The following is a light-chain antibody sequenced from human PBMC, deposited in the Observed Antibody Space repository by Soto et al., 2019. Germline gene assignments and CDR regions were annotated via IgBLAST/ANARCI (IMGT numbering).Light chain of an antibody. J-gene: IGKJ1*01. CDR1: QALTAT. CDR2: DAF. CDR3: QQYRSYPRT. V-gene: IGKV1-13*02. Sequence: AIQLTQSPSSLSASVGDKVTITCRASQALTATLAWYQQKPGKAPKLLIDDAFSLEGGVPSRFSGSGSGTDFTLTISNLQPEDFATYYCQQYRSYPRTFGQGTKLEI.